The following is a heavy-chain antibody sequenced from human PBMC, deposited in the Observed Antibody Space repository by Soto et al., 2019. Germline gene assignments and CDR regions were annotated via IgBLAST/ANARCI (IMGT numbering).Heavy chain of an antibody. J-gene: IGHJ6*02. Sequence: ESLEISCKGSGYTFTDYWIGWVRHLPVKYLEVIGIIYPGDSDTRYSPSFQGHVTISVDQSTSTAFLPPKTLKASDAAIYSVARHISNFRYYYDGMDVSGQVTKGTVS. CDR1: GYTFTDYW. V-gene: IGHV5-51*01. CDR2: IYPGDSDT. D-gene: IGHD4-4*01. CDR3: ARHISNFRYYYDGMDV.